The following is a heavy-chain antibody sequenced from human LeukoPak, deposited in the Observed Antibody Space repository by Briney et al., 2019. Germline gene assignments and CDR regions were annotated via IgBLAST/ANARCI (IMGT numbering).Heavy chain of an antibody. J-gene: IGHJ5*02. V-gene: IGHV4-38-2*01. CDR2: IYHSGNT. CDR1: GYSISSGYY. CDR3: AIGVGTTGTTKYNWFDP. Sequence: SETLSLTCAVSGYSISSGYYWGWIRQPPGKGLEWIGSIYHSGNTYYNASLKSRVTISVDTSKNHFSLKLSSVTAADTAVYYCAIGVGTTGTTKYNWFDPWGQGTLVTVSS. D-gene: IGHD1-1*01.